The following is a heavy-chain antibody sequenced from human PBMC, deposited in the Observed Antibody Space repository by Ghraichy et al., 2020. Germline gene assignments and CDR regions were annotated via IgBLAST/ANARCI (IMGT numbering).Heavy chain of an antibody. J-gene: IGHJ4*02. V-gene: IGHV4-39*01. CDR1: GGSISSSSYY. D-gene: IGHD3-10*01. CDR3: ARLSLSRFRGPYELDY. Sequence: SETLSLTCTVSGGSISSSSYYWGWIRQPPGKGLEWIGSIYYSGSTYYNPSLKSRVTISVDTSKNQFSLKLSSVTAADTAVYYCARLSLSRFRGPYELDYWGQGTLVTVSS. CDR2: IYYSGST.